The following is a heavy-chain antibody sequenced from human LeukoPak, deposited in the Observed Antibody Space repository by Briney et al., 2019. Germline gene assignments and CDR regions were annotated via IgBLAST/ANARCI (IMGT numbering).Heavy chain of an antibody. J-gene: IGHJ6*02. V-gene: IGHV3-74*01. D-gene: IGHD2-15*01. Sequence: GGSLRLSCAASGFTFSSDWMHWVRQAPGEGLVWVSRINHNGVSRAYADFVKGRFTMSRDDARGTVYLQMDGLSADDTAVYYCARVPGYVGYFYGMDVWGQGTTVTVSS. CDR1: GFTFSSDW. CDR2: INHNGVSR. CDR3: ARVPGYVGYFYGMDV.